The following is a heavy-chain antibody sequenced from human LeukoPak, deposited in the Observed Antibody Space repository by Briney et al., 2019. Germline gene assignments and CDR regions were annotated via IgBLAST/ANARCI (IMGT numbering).Heavy chain of an antibody. CDR2: ISSSSYI. V-gene: IGHV3-21*01. Sequence: AETLRLSCAASGFTFSSYSRNWVRQAPGKGLEWVSSISSSSYIYYADSVKGRFTISRDNAKNSLYLQMNSLRAEDTAVYYCARDPYYDILTGYFDYWGQSTLVTVSS. J-gene: IGHJ4*02. CDR3: ARDPYYDILTGYFDY. CDR1: GFTFSSYS. D-gene: IGHD3-9*01.